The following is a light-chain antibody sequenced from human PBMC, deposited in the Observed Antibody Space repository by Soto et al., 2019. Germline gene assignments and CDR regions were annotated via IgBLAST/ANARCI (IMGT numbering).Light chain of an antibody. J-gene: IGKJ4*02. Sequence: DIQMTQSPPTLSASVGDRVTITCRASQSIGSSLAWYQQRPGEAPKLVIYQASSLEGGVPSRFSGSGSGAEFTLTISSLQPDDSATYYCQQYISYYATFGRGTKVEIK. CDR3: QQYISYYAT. CDR2: QAS. V-gene: IGKV1-5*03. CDR1: QSIGSS.